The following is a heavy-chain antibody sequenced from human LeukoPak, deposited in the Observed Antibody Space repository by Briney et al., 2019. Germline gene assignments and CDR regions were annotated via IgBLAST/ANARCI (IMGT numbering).Heavy chain of an antibody. CDR1: GFIFSSYN. D-gene: IGHD3-10*02. CDR3: AELGITMIGGV. CDR2: ISSSSSYI. Sequence: PGGSLRLSCAASGFIFSSYNLNWVRQAPGKGLEWVSSISSSSSYIYYADSMKGRFTISRDNARNSLYLQMNSLRAEDTAMYFCAELGITMIGGVWGKGTTVTISS. V-gene: IGHV3-21*01. J-gene: IGHJ6*04.